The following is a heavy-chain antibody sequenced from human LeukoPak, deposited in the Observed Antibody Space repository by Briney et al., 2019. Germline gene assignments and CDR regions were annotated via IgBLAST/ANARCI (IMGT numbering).Heavy chain of an antibody. D-gene: IGHD1-7*01. Sequence: WASVKVSCKASGYTFTSYAMHWVRQAPGQRLEWMGWINAGNGNTKYSQKFQGRVTITADESTSTAYMELSSLRSEDTAVYYCARARTGTSPLPKYYYYYMDVWGKGTTVTVSS. CDR2: INAGNGNT. J-gene: IGHJ6*03. CDR1: GYTFTSYA. V-gene: IGHV1-3*01. CDR3: ARARTGTSPLPKYYYYYMDV.